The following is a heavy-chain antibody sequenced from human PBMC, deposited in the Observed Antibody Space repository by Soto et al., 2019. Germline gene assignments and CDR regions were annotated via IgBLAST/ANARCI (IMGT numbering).Heavy chain of an antibody. D-gene: IGHD6-13*01. V-gene: IGHV1-2*04. CDR1: GYTFTGYY. J-gene: IGHJ6*03. Sequence: ASVKVSCKASGYTFTGYYMHWVRQAPGQGLEWMGWINPNSGGTNYAQKFQGWVTMTRDTSISTAYMELSRLRSDDTAVYYCARGGAYSSSRRNYYYYMDVWGKGTTVTVSS. CDR2: INPNSGGT. CDR3: ARGGAYSSSRRNYYYYMDV.